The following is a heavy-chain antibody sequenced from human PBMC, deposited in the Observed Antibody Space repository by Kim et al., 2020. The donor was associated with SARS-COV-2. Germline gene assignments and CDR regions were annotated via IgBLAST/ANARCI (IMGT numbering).Heavy chain of an antibody. J-gene: IGHJ6*02. V-gene: IGHV3-21*01. D-gene: IGHD3-3*01. CDR1: GFTFSSYS. Sequence: GGSLRLSCAASGFTFSSYSMNWVRQAPGKGLEWVSSISSSSSYIYYADSVKGRFTISRDNAKNSLYLQMNSLRAEDTAVYYCARDVGQDITIFGVVHRIYYYGMDVWGQGTTVTVSS. CDR3: ARDVGQDITIFGVVHRIYYYGMDV. CDR2: ISSSSSYI.